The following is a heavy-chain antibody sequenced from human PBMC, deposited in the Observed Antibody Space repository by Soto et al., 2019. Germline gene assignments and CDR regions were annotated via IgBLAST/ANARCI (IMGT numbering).Heavy chain of an antibody. CDR2: IYWDDDK. Sequence: SGPTLVNPTQTLTLTCTFSGFSLSTSGVGVGWIRQPPGKGLGWLALIYWDDDKRYSPSLKSRLTITKDTSKNQVVLTMTNVDPADTATYYCAHTRAIVVIVAEDEYFQHWGQGTLVTVSS. D-gene: IGHD3-22*01. J-gene: IGHJ1*01. CDR1: GFSLSTSGVG. V-gene: IGHV2-5*02. CDR3: AHTRAIVVIVAEDEYFQH.